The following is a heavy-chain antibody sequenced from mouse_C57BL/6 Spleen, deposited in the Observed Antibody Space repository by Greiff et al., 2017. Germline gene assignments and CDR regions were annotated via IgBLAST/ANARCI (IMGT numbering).Heavy chain of an antibody. CDR2: ILPGSGST. V-gene: IGHV1-9*01. CDR3: ARAGYGNGSSYNFFDY. CDR1: GYTFTGYW. J-gene: IGHJ2*01. Sequence: QVQLQQSGAELMKPGASVKLSCKATGYTFTGYWIEWVKQRPGHGLEWIGEILPGSGSTNYNEKFKGKATFTADTSSNTAYMQHSSLTTEDSAIYYCARAGYGNGSSYNFFDYWSQGTTLTVSS. D-gene: IGHD1-1*01.